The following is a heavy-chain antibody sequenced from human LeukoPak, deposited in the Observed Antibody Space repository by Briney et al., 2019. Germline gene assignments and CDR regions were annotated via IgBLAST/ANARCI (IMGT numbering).Heavy chain of an antibody. D-gene: IGHD3-22*01. CDR3: AKEGGITMIVVVPPVL. CDR2: SYDGSNK. Sequence: SYDGSNKYYADSVKGRFTISRDNSKTTLYLQMNSLRAEDTAVYYCAKEGGITMIVVVPPVLWGQGTLVTVSS. V-gene: IGHV3-30*18. J-gene: IGHJ4*02.